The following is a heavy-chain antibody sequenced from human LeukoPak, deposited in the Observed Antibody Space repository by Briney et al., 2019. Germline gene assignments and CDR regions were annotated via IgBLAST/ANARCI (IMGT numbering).Heavy chain of an antibody. V-gene: IGHV3-23*01. CDR1: GFTFSYFW. D-gene: IGHD1-26*01. CDR3: AKKWELLGYFDY. CDR2: ISGSGGST. J-gene: IGHJ4*02. Sequence: PGGSLRLSCAASGFTFSYFWMSWVRQAPGKGLEWVSAISGSGGSTYYADSVKGRFTISRDNSKNTLYLQMNSLRAEDTAVYYCAKKWELLGYFDYWGQGTLVTVSS.